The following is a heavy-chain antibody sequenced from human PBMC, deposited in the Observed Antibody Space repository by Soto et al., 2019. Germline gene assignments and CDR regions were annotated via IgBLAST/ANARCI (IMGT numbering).Heavy chain of an antibody. CDR2: IKAYSGNT. D-gene: IGHD4-17*01. CDR1: GYTFPTST. J-gene: IGHJ4*02. CDR3: AIADYGDDDY. V-gene: IGHV1-18*01. Sequence: QLQLVQSGAEAKKPGASVKVSCKASGYTFPTSTISWVRQAPGQGLEWMGWIKAYSGNTNYAQKLQGRVTTTTDTSTNTAYMELRSLTTDDKAIYYCAIADYGDDDYWGQGTLVTVSS.